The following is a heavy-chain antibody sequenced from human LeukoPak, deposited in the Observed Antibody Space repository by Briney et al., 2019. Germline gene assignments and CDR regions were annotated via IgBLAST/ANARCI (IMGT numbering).Heavy chain of an antibody. CDR3: AKGYDFWSGYYLVPYYFDY. Sequence: GGSLRLSCAASGFTFSSYAMSWVRQAPGRGLEWVSAISGSGGSTYYADSVKGRFTISRDNSKNTLYLQMNSLRAEDTAVYYCAKGYDFWSGYYLVPYYFDYWGQGTLVTVSS. V-gene: IGHV3-23*01. CDR1: GFTFSSYA. CDR2: ISGSGGST. D-gene: IGHD3-3*01. J-gene: IGHJ4*02.